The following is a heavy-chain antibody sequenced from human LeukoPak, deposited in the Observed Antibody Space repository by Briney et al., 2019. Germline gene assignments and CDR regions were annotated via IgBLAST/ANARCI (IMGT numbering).Heavy chain of an antibody. CDR2: IIPILGVA. D-gene: IGHD3-10*01. V-gene: IGHV1-69*04. CDR3: ARDPPKGTMVRGVIRNWFDP. J-gene: IGHJ5*02. CDR1: GGTFSSYA. Sequence: ASVKVSCKASGGTFSSYAISWVRQAPGQGLEWMGRIIPILGVANYAQKFQGRVTITADKSTSTAYMELNSLRSEDTAVYHCARDPPKGTMVRGVIRNWFDPWGQGTLVTVSS.